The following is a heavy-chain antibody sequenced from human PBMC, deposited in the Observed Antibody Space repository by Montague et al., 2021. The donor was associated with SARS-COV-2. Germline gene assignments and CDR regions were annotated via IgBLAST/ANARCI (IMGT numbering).Heavy chain of an antibody. D-gene: IGHD5-18*01. CDR2: IYYSGNT. CDR1: GGSISGSSYY. J-gene: IGHJ4*02. CDR3: ARREYSYGWGD. Sequence: SETLSLTCTVTGGSISGSSYYWGWIRQPPGKGLEWIASIYYSGNTNYNPSLKSRLTISVDTSKNQFSLKLNSVTAADTALYYCARREYSYGWGDWGQGTLVTVSS. V-gene: IGHV4-39*07.